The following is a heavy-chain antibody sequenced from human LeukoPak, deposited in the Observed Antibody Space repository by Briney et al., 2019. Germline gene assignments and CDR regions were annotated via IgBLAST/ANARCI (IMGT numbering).Heavy chain of an antibody. CDR3: AKGGGTWDYYYMDV. J-gene: IGHJ6*03. Sequence: GGSLRLSCAASGFTFDVYAMHWVRHAPGKGLEWVSGISWNSGSIGYADSVKGRFTISRDNAKNSLYLQMNSLRAEDMALYYCAKGGGTWDYYYMDVWGKGTTVTVSS. CDR1: GFTFDVYA. CDR2: ISWNSGSI. D-gene: IGHD1-26*01. V-gene: IGHV3-9*03.